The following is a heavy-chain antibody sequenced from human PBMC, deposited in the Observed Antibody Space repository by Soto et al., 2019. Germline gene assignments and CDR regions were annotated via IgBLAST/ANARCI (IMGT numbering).Heavy chain of an antibody. J-gene: IGHJ5*02. D-gene: IGHD4-4*01. CDR3: VRGGSNYAS. CDR1: GFTFSDSW. CDR2: IKPDESEK. V-gene: IGHV3-7*01. Sequence: EVQLVESGGGLVQPGGSLRLSCTASGFTFSDSWMTWVRQAPGKGLEWVARIKPDESEKKYADSVKGRFSISRYNTKNSMYWQMDSLRGEDTAVYYCVRGGSNYASWGQGTLVTVSS.